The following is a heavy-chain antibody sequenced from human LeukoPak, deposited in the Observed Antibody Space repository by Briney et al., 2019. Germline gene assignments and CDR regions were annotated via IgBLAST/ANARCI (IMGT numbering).Heavy chain of an antibody. D-gene: IGHD3-9*01. CDR2: ISAYNGNT. CDR1: GYTFTSYG. V-gene: IGHV1-18*01. Sequence: ASVKVSCKASGYTFTSYGISWVRQAPGQGLEWMGWISAYNGNTNYAQKLQGRVTMTTDTSTSTAYMELRSLRSDDTAVYYCARGWRYYDILTGYPNWFDPWGQGTLVTVSS. J-gene: IGHJ5*02. CDR3: ARGWRYYDILTGYPNWFDP.